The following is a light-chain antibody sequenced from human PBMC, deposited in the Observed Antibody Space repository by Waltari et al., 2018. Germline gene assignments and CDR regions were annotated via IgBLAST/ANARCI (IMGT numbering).Light chain of an antibody. CDR3: QSADSSGTFWV. J-gene: IGLJ3*02. Sequence: SYELTQPPSVSVSPGQTARITCPGDALPKQYVCWYQQKPGQAPVLLIYKDSERSSGIPERFSGSSSGTTVTLTISGVQAEDEADYYCQSADSSGTFWVFGGGTKLTVL. CDR2: KDS. CDR1: ALPKQY. V-gene: IGLV3-25*03.